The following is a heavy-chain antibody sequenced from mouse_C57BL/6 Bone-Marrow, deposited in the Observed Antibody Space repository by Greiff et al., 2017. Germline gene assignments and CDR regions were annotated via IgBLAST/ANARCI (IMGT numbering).Heavy chain of an antibody. CDR1: GYTFTDYY. J-gene: IGHJ2*01. V-gene: IGHV1-26*01. Sequence: VQLQQSGPELVKPGASVKISCKASGYTFTDYYMNWVKQSHGKSLEWIGDINPNNGGTSYNQKFKGKATLTVDKSSSTAYMELRSLTSEDSAVYYCARRGLGHYFDYWGQGTTLTVSS. CDR3: ARRGLGHYFDY. CDR2: INPNNGGT. D-gene: IGHD2-4*01.